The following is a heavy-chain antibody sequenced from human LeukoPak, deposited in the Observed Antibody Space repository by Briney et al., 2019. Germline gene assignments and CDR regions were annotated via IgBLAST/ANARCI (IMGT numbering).Heavy chain of an antibody. J-gene: IGHJ4*02. D-gene: IGHD2-2*01. CDR3: AKHCSSTSCYLDY. V-gene: IGHV3-23*01. CDR2: ISGSGGST. CDR1: GFTFSSYA. Sequence: PGGSLRLSCAASGFTFSSYAMSWIRQAPGKGLEWVSAISGSGGSTYYADSVKGRFTISRDNSKNTLYLQMNSLRAEDTAVYYCAKHCSSTSCYLDYWGQGTLVTVSS.